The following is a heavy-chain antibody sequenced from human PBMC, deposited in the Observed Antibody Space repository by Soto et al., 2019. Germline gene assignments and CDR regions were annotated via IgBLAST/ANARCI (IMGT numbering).Heavy chain of an antibody. CDR2: ISYDGRNK. J-gene: IGHJ4*02. D-gene: IGHD3-10*01. CDR1: GFTFSNYG. CDR3: GDRDDY. Sequence: QVQLVESGGGVVQPGRSLRLSCAASGFTFSNYGMHWVRLAPGKGLEWVAVISYDGRNKYYADYVKGRFTISRDNSKNTIYLKMISLRAEDTAVYYCGDRDDYWGQETQVTVSS. V-gene: IGHV3-30*03.